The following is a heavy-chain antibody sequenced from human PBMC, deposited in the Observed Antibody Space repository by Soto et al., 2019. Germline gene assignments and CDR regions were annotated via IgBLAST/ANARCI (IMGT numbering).Heavy chain of an antibody. CDR3: ARTISSIAARPVFYGMDV. D-gene: IGHD6-6*01. Sequence: SVKVSCKASGGTFSSYAISWVRQAPGQGLEWMGGIIPIFGTANYAQKFQGRVTITADESTSTAYMELSSLRSEDTAVYYCARTISSIAARPVFYGMDVWGQGTTVTVSS. V-gene: IGHV1-69*13. J-gene: IGHJ6*02. CDR1: GGTFSSYA. CDR2: IIPIFGTA.